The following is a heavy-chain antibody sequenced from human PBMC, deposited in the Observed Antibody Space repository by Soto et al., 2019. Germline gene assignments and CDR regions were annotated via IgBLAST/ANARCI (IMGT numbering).Heavy chain of an antibody. J-gene: IGHJ4*01. Sequence: GGSLRLSCAASGFTFSAFAMHWVRQAPGKGLEWVAIIWYDGSNKYYADSVKGRFTISRDNSKNTLFLQMNSLTTEDTAVYYCALLPHCGATACWPQPDYWG. CDR2: IWYDGSNK. D-gene: IGHD2-21*01. CDR1: GFTFSAFA. V-gene: IGHV3-33*08. CDR3: ALLPHCGATACWPQPDY.